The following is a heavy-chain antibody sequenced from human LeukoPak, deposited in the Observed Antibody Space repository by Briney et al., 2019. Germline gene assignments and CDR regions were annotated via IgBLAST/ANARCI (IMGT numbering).Heavy chain of an antibody. CDR2: ISGSGGST. J-gene: IGHJ4*02. CDR1: GFTFSSYA. V-gene: IGHV3-23*01. D-gene: IGHD5-12*01. Sequence: GGSLRLSCAASGFTFSSYAMSWVRQAPGKGLEWVSAISGSGGSTYYADSLKGRFTISRDNSKNTLYLQMNSLRAEDTAVYYCARNRARYSGYDPLDYWGQGTLVTVSS. CDR3: ARNRARYSGYDPLDY.